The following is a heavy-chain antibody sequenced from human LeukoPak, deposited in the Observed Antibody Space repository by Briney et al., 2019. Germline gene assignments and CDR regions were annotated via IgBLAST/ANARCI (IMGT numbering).Heavy chain of an antibody. CDR3: AKDNMAGVSGSFDY. D-gene: IGHD5-12*01. J-gene: IGHJ4*02. V-gene: IGHV3-9*01. CDR1: GFTFDDYA. Sequence: GGSLRLSCTASGFTFDDYAMHWVRQAPGKGLEWVSVITWGSGTMVYADSVKGRFTISRDNAKNSLYLQMNSLRDEDTALYYCAKDNMAGVSGSFDYWGQGTLATVSS. CDR2: ITWGSGTM.